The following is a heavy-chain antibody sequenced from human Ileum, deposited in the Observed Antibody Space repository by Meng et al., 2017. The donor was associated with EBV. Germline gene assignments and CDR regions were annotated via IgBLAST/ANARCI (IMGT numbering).Heavy chain of an antibody. CDR3: ATVRDGYPRLFDY. D-gene: IGHD5-24*01. CDR2: ITSDGSST. V-gene: IGHV3-74*01. Sequence: LGVFGGGSVLPGGLLRLSLAASGFSFSDYWMHWVRQAPGKGLVWVSHITSDGSSTNYADSVKGRFTISRDNAKNTLYLQMNSLRAEDAAVYYCATVRDGYPRLFDYWGQGTLVTVSS. J-gene: IGHJ4*02. CDR1: GFSFSDYW.